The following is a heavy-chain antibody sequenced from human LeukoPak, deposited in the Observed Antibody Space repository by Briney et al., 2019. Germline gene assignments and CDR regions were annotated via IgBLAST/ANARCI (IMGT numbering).Heavy chain of an antibody. J-gene: IGHJ4*02. CDR1: GYTFTGYY. D-gene: IGHD4-17*01. V-gene: IGHV1-2*02. CDR3: ARGVMTAVTFPFGY. CDR2: INPNSGGT. Sequence: GASVKVSCKASGYTFTGYYMHWVRQAPGQGLEWMGWINPNSGGTNYAQKFQGRVTMTRGTSISTAYMELSRLRSDDTAVYYCARGVMTAVTFPFGYWGQGTLVTVSS.